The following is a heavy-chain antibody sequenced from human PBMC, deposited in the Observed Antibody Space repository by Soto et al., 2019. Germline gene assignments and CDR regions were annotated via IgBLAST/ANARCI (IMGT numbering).Heavy chain of an antibody. J-gene: IGHJ4*02. CDR2: MHNSVST. Sequence: QVQLQESGPGLVKPSQTLSLTCTVSGGSISSGDYYWSWIRQPPGKGLEWIAYMHNSVSTHYNPSLKSRVTRSVDTSKDQFSLKLSSVTAADTAVYYCARSRYSGSYFFDYWGQGILVTVSS. V-gene: IGHV4-30-4*01. CDR3: ARSRYSGSYFFDY. CDR1: GGSISSGDYY. D-gene: IGHD1-26*01.